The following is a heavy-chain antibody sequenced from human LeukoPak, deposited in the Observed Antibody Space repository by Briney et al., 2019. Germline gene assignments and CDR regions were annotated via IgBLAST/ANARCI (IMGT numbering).Heavy chain of an antibody. J-gene: IGHJ4*02. CDR2: INTNTGNP. V-gene: IGHV7-4-1*02. Sequence: ASVKVSCKASGYTFTSYAMNWVRQAPGQGLEWMGWINTNTGNPTYAQGFTGRFVFSLDTSVSTAYLQISSLKAEDTAVYYCARASYSSSWKRPREYENWGQGTLVTVSS. CDR3: ARASYSSSWKRPREYEN. D-gene: IGHD6-13*01. CDR1: GYTFTSYA.